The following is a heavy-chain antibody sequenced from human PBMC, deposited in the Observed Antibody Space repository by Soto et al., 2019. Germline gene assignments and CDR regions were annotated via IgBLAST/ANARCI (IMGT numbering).Heavy chain of an antibody. Sequence: GGSLRLSCAASGFTFSSYGMHWVRQAPGKGLEWVAVISYDGSNKYYADSVKGRFTISRDNSKNTLYLQMNSLRSEDTAVYYCARDRRAAGLLGDAFDIWGQGTMVTVSS. CDR3: ARDRRAAGLLGDAFDI. J-gene: IGHJ3*02. D-gene: IGHD6-13*01. CDR1: GFTFSSYG. V-gene: IGHV3-30*03. CDR2: ISYDGSNK.